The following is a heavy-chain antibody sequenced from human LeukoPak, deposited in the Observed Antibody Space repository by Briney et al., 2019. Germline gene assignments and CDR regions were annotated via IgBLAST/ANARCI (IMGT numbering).Heavy chain of an antibody. D-gene: IGHD1-26*01. J-gene: IGHJ4*02. CDR2: IRYDGSNK. V-gene: IGHV3-30*02. CDR1: RFTFSSYG. Sequence: GGSLRLSCAASRFTFSSYGMHWVRQAPGKGLEWVAFIRYDGSNKYYADSVKGRFTISRDNSKNTLYLQMNSLRAEDTAVYYCARTGIVGATLAYFDYWGQGTLVTVSS. CDR3: ARTGIVGATLAYFDY.